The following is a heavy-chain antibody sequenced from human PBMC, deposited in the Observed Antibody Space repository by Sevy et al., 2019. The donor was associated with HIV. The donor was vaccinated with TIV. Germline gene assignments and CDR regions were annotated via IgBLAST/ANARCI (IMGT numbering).Heavy chain of an antibody. CDR1: GFTFSDYY. D-gene: IGHD1-26*01. J-gene: IGHJ4*02. V-gene: IGHV3-11*01. Sequence: GGSLRLSCAASGFTFSDYYMSWIRQAPGKGLEWASYISSSGSTIYYADSVKGRFTISRDNAKNSLYLQMNSLRAEDTAVYYCARDSVEMATIAGYNLAGAVDYWGQGTLVTVSS. CDR3: ARDSVEMATIAGYNLAGAVDY. CDR2: ISSSGSTI.